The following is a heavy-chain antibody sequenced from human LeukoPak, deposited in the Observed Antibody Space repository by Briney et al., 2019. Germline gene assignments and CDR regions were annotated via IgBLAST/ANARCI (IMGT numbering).Heavy chain of an antibody. CDR1: GYTFTSYY. J-gene: IGHJ5*02. D-gene: IGHD3-10*01. CDR3: ARDRLIMVRGVLGYNWFDP. Sequence: GASVKVSCKASGYTFTSYYMHWVRQAPGQGLEWMGIINPSGGSTSYAQKFQGRVTMTRDTSTSTVYMELSSLRSEDTAVYYCARDRLIMVRGVLGYNWFDPWGQGTLVTVSS. CDR2: INPSGGST. V-gene: IGHV1-46*01.